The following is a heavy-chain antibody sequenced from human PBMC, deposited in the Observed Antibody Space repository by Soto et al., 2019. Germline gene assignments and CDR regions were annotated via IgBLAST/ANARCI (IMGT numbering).Heavy chain of an antibody. V-gene: IGHV3-23*01. D-gene: IGHD5-12*01. J-gene: IGHJ5*02. Sequence: PGGSLRLSRAASGFTFSSSALSWVRQAPGKGLEWVSGISGAGASTYYADSVKGRFTISRDNSKNTLYLQMNSLRAEDTAVYYCAKRVSTAWGQGTLVTVSS. CDR1: GFTFSSSA. CDR3: AKRVSTA. CDR2: ISGAGAST.